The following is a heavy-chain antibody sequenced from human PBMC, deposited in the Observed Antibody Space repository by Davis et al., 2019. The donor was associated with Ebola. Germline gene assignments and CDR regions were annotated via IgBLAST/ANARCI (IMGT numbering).Heavy chain of an antibody. CDR1: ADKFSHYD. V-gene: IGHV1-69*13. CDR3: ARWVKSLRHFDQ. D-gene: IGHD4-23*01. J-gene: IGHJ5*02. CDR2: IIPLIDST. Sequence: SVKVSCKASADKFSHYDFHWLRQAPGQRLEWLGGIIPLIDSTTYAETFQGRITTSADFSTSAVYLDLVSLTSDDTALYYCARWVKSLRHFDQWGPGTLVIVSS.